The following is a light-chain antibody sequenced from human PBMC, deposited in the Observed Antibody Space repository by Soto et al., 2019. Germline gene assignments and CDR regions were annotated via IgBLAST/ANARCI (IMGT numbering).Light chain of an antibody. V-gene: IGKV3-15*01. Sequence: EIVMMQSPATLSVSPGDRVTLSCRASQSVSNNLAWYQQKPGQAPRLLISAAITRATGIPARFSGSGAGTEFTLTISRLQSEDFAVYYCQQYNKWPLTFGGGTKVEIK. CDR2: AAI. CDR1: QSVSNN. CDR3: QQYNKWPLT. J-gene: IGKJ4*01.